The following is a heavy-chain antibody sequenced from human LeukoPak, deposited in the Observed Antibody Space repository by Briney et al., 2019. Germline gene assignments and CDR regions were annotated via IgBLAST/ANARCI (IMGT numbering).Heavy chain of an antibody. CDR1: GDSISSSSYY. V-gene: IGHV4-39*07. D-gene: IGHD4-23*01. CDR3: ARDYLGGNPDAFDI. Sequence: SETLSLTCTVSGDSISSSSYYWGWLRQPPGKELEWIGSIYYSRSTYYNPSLNSRVTISVDTSKNQFSLKLSSVTTADTAVYYCARDYLGGNPDAFDIWGQGTMVTVSS. CDR2: IYYSRST. J-gene: IGHJ3*02.